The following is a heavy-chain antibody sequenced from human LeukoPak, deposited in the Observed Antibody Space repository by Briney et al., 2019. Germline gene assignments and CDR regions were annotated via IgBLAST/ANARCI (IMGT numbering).Heavy chain of an antibody. J-gene: IGHJ4*02. CDR3: AKLDYYDSSGFFDY. Sequence: GGSLRLSCAASGFTLSSYAMSWVRQGPGKGLEWVSAISGSGGSTYYADSVKGRFTISRDNSKNTLYLQMNSLRAEDTAVYYCAKLDYYDSSGFFDYWGQGTLVTVSS. D-gene: IGHD3-22*01. CDR1: GFTLSSYA. CDR2: ISGSGGST. V-gene: IGHV3-23*01.